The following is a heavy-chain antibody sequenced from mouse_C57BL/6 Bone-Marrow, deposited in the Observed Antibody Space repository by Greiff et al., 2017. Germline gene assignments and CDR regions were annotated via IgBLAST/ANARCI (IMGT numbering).Heavy chain of an antibody. CDR2: IHPNSGRT. J-gene: IGHJ2*01. CDR1: GYTFTSYW. CDR3: ARRHYGPLHY. Sequence: VKLQQPGAELVKPGASVKLSCKASGYTFTSYWMHWVKQRPGQGLEWIGMIHPNSGRTNYNEKFKSKATLTVDKSSSTAYMQLSSLTSEDSAVYSCARRHYGPLHYWGQGTTLTVSS. V-gene: IGHV1-64*01. D-gene: IGHD1-1*01.